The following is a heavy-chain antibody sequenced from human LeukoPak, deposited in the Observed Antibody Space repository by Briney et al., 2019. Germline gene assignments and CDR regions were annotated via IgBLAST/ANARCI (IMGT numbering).Heavy chain of an antibody. CDR3: ARAHSSGWSRSIPFDY. CDR1: GHSIISANY. V-gene: IGHV4-38-2*02. J-gene: IGHJ4*02. D-gene: IGHD6-19*01. Sequence: SETLSLTCTVSGHSIISANYWGWIRQPPGEGLEWIGIIYHSGNTYYNPSLKSRVTISVDTSKNQFSLKLSSVTAADTAVYYCARAHSSGWSRSIPFDYWGQGTLVTVSS. CDR2: IYHSGNT.